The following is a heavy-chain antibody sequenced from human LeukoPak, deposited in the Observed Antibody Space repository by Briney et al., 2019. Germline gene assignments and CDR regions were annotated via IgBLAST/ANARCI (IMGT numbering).Heavy chain of an antibody. CDR3: ARVQGRSDAFDI. J-gene: IGHJ3*02. CDR2: IYYSGST. V-gene: IGHV4-59*01. D-gene: IGHD1-26*01. Sequence: SETLSLTCTVSGGSISSYYWSWIRQPPGKGLEWIGYIYYSGSTNYNPSLKSRVTISVDTSKNQFSLKLSSVTAADAAVYYCARVQGRSDAFDIWGQGTMVTVSS. CDR1: GGSISSYY.